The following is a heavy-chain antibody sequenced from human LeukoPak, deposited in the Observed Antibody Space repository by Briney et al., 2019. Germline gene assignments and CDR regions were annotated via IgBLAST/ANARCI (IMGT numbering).Heavy chain of an antibody. D-gene: IGHD3-10*01. Sequence: AXGYTFTSYGINWVRQAPGQGLEWMGWISAYNGNTNYAQKFQGRVTMTTDTSTSTAYMELRSLRSDDTAVYYCARTRAAMPVGELWSWGQGTLVTVSS. J-gene: IGHJ4*02. CDR3: ARTRAAMPVGELWS. V-gene: IGHV1-18*04. CDR2: ISAYNGNT. CDR1: GYTFTSYG.